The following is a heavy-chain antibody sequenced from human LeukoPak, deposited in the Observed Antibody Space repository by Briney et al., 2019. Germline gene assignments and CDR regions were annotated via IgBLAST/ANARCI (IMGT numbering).Heavy chain of an antibody. V-gene: IGHV3-30*01. Sequence: QTGGSLRLSCAASGFTLSSYAMHWVRQAPGKGLEWVAVISYDGSNKYYADSVKGRFTISRDNSKNTLYLQMNSLRAEDTAVYYCARGYYYDSSGYQIDYWGQGTLVTVSS. CDR3: ARGYYYDSSGYQIDY. CDR2: ISYDGSNK. D-gene: IGHD3-22*01. CDR1: GFTLSSYA. J-gene: IGHJ4*02.